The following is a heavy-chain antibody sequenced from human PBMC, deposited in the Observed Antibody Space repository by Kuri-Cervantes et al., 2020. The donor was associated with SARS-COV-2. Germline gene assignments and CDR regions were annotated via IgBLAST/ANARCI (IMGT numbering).Heavy chain of an antibody. J-gene: IGHJ2*01. CDR3: ARGALWIAAAGRSWYFDL. CDR2: ISSSSSYI. D-gene: IGHD6-13*01. CDR1: GFTFSSYW. Sequence: GGSLRLSCAASGFTFSSYWMSWVRQAPGKGLEWVSPISSSSSYIYYADSVKGRFTISRDNAKNSLYLQMNSLRAEDTALYHCARGALWIAAAGRSWYFDLWGRGTLVTVSS. V-gene: IGHV3-21*04.